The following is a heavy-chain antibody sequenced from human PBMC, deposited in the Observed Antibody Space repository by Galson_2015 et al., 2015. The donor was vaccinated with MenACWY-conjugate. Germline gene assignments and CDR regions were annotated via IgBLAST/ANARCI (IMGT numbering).Heavy chain of an antibody. V-gene: IGHV3-30*18. CDR2: ISYDGSNK. CDR3: AKDLWGYSYGRDAFDI. J-gene: IGHJ3*02. CDR1: GFTFSSYG. D-gene: IGHD5-18*01. Sequence: SLRLSCAASGFTFSSYGMHWVRQAPGKGLEWVAVISYDGSNKYYADSVKGRFTISRDNSKNTLYLQMNSLRAEDTAVYYCAKDLWGYSYGRDAFDIWGQGTMVTVSS.